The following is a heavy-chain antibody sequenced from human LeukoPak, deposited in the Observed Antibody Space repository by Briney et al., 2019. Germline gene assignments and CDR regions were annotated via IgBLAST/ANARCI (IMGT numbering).Heavy chain of an antibody. V-gene: IGHV3-23*01. CDR3: AKHTYYYGSGTHLDY. D-gene: IGHD3-10*01. J-gene: IGHJ4*02. CDR2: ISAGGGST. Sequence: GGSLRLSCAASGFTFSNYGMSWVRQAPGKGLEWVSTISAGGGSTYYADSVTGRFTISRDNSKNTLYLQMNSLRAEDTAVYYYAKHTYYYGSGTHLDYWGQGTLVTVSS. CDR1: GFTFSNYG.